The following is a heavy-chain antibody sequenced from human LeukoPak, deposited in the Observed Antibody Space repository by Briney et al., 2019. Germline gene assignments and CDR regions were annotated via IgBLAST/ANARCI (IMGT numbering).Heavy chain of an antibody. CDR1: GFTFSTYW. V-gene: IGHV3-7*01. Sequence: PGGSLRLSCAASGFTFSTYWMTWIRQAPGKGLEWVASISSDGSGKYYMDSVKGRFTISRDNAKNSLFLQMNSLGAEDTAVYHCGRVRTGDADYWGQGTLVTVSS. D-gene: IGHD1-26*01. CDR2: ISSDGSGK. CDR3: GRVRTGDADY. J-gene: IGHJ4*02.